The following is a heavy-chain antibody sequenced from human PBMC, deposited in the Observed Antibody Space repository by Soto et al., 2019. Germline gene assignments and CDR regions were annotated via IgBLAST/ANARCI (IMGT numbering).Heavy chain of an antibody. Sequence: SETLSLTCTVSGGSVSSGSYYWSWIRQPPGNGLEWIGYIYYSGSTKYNPSLKSRVTISLDTSKTQLSLKLSSVTPPDKAAYYCPRDKGQFTYYYASSGDQDIWGKVTMVT. CDR2: IYYSGST. CDR3: PRDKGQFTYYYASSGDQDI. CDR1: GGSVSSGSYY. J-gene: IGHJ3*02. V-gene: IGHV4-61*01. D-gene: IGHD3-22*01.